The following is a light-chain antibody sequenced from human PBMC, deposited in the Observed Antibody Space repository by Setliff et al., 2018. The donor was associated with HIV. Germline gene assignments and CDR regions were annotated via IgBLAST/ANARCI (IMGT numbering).Light chain of an antibody. CDR1: SSDIGGYNY. Sequence: QSALAQPASVSGSPGQSITISCTGTSSDIGGYNYVSWYQQHPGKAPKLMIYDVSDRPPGVSNRFSGSKSGNTASLTISGLQAEDEADYSCSSYTSTSTLYVFGTGTKATVL. CDR3: SSYTSTSTLYV. CDR2: DVS. V-gene: IGLV2-14*03. J-gene: IGLJ1*01.